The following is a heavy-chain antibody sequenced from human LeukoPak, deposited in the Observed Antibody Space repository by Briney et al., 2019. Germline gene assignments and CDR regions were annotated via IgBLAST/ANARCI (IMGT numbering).Heavy chain of an antibody. Sequence: KESGPTLVKPTQTLTLTGTFSGFSLTTTGVGVGWIRQPPGKALEWLALIYWDDDKRYSQSLKSRLTISRDISRNHVVLTMTNMDPLDTATYYCAHSGGYCTHSTCCDHFDKWGQGTLVTVSS. CDR2: IYWDDDK. D-gene: IGHD2-8*01. CDR3: AHSGGYCTHSTCCDHFDK. J-gene: IGHJ4*02. V-gene: IGHV2-5*02. CDR1: GFSLTTTGVG.